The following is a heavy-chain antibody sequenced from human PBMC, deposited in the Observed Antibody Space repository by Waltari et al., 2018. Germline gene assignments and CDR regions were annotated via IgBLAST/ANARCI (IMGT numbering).Heavy chain of an antibody. D-gene: IGHD1-1*01. CDR3: ARSADRTPAGAFDI. Sequence: EVQLVESGGGLVQPGGSLRLSCAASGFTFSSYWMHWVRQAPGKGLVWVSRINREGGSTSYADAVKGRFTISRDNAKNTLYLQMNSLRAEDTAVYYCARSADRTPAGAFDIWGQGTMVTVSS. CDR1: GFTFSSYW. J-gene: IGHJ3*02. CDR2: INREGGST. V-gene: IGHV3-74*01.